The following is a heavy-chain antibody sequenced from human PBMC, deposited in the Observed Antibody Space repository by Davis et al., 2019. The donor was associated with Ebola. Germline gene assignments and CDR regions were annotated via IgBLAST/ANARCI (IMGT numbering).Heavy chain of an antibody. Sequence: PGGSLRLSCAASGFTFSSYGMHWVRQAPGEGLEWVGLISYDGSKKYYADSVKGRFTISRDNSKNTLFLQLDSLRTEDTAVYYCARDRGYGFRESYYGMDVWGQGTTVTVSS. D-gene: IGHD3-10*01. CDR2: ISYDGSKK. CDR3: ARDRGYGFRESYYGMDV. CDR1: GFTFSSYG. J-gene: IGHJ6*02. V-gene: IGHV3-30*03.